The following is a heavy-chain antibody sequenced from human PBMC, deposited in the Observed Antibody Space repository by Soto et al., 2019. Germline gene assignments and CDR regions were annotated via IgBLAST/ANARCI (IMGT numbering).Heavy chain of an antibody. CDR2: ISAYNGNT. CDR1: GYTFTSYG. D-gene: IGHD3-3*01. Sequence: ASVKVSCKASGYTFTSYGISWVRQAPGQGLEWMGWISAYNGNTNYAQKLQGRVTMTTDTSTSTAYMELRSLRSDDTAVYYCARVRGDFWSGLFKRMSVDYWGQGTLVTVSS. V-gene: IGHV1-18*01. J-gene: IGHJ4*02. CDR3: ARVRGDFWSGLFKRMSVDY.